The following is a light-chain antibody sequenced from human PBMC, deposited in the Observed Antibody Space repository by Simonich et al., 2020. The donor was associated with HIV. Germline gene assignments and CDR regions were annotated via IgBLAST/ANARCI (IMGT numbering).Light chain of an antibody. CDR3: QSADSSGSVV. Sequence: SSELTQPPSVSVSPGQTARITCSGDTLPKQYAYWYQQKPGQAPILVIFTDNERPSGIPERFSGSSSGTTVTLTISGVQAEDEADYYCQSADSSGSVVFGGGTKLTVL. V-gene: IGLV3-25*03. CDR2: TDN. J-gene: IGLJ2*01. CDR1: TLPKQY.